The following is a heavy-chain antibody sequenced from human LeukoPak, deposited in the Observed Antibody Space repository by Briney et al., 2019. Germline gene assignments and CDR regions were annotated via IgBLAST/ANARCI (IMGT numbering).Heavy chain of an antibody. J-gene: IGHJ4*02. CDR2: IYHGGNT. V-gene: IGHV4-4*02. D-gene: IGHD1-1*01. Sequence: SETLSLTCAVSGGSITSHNWWSWVRQNPGEGLEWIGEIYHGGNTHYNTSLESRVTMSVDKSRNQFSLNLYSVTAADTAVYYCASHLAVSGTRGFDYWGQGILVTVSS. CDR1: GGSITSHNW. CDR3: ASHLAVSGTRGFDY.